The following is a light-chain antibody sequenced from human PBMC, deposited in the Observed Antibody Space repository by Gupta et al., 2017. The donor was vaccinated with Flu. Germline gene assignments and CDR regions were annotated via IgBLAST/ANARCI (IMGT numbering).Light chain of an antibody. V-gene: IGKV1-5*03. CDR1: QSISGW. CDR3: QQEDSPPIT. Sequence: PSTLSASVGDRVSVTCRASQSISGWLAWYQQKPGKAPKLLIYQASTLESDVPSRFSGSGSGTAFTLTINRLQPDDSAIYYCQQEDSPPITFGGGTMVEIK. J-gene: IGKJ4*01. CDR2: QAS.